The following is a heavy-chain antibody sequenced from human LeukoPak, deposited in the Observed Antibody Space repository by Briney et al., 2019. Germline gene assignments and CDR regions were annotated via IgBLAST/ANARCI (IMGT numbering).Heavy chain of an antibody. D-gene: IGHD3-22*01. CDR2: ISSSSSYI. J-gene: IGHJ4*02. CDR3: ARVDYDSSGYFDY. V-gene: IGHV3-21*01. Sequence: GGSLRLSCAASGFTFSSYSMNWVRRAPGKGLEWVSSISSSSSYIYYADSVKGRFTISRDNAKNSLYLQMNSLRAEDTAVYYCARVDYDSSGYFDYWGQGTLVTVSS. CDR1: GFTFSSYS.